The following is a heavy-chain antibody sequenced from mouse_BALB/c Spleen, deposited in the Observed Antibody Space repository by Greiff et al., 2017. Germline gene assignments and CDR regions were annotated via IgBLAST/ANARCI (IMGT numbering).Heavy chain of an antibody. J-gene: IGHJ3*01. D-gene: IGHD2-1*01. CDR2: INSNGGST. Sequence: EVKLEESGGGLVQPGGSLKLSCAASGFTFSSYGMSWVRQTPDKRLELVATINSNGGSTYYPDSVKGRFTISRDNAKNTLYLQMSSLKSEDTAMYYCASLPGRSWFAYWGQGTLVTVSA. V-gene: IGHV5-6-3*01. CDR1: GFTFSSYG. CDR3: ASLPGRSWFAY.